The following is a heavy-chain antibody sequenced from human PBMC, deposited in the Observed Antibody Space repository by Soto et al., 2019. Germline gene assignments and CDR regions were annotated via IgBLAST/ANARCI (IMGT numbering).Heavy chain of an antibody. Sequence: GGSLRLSCAASGFTFSSYAMSWVRQAPGKGLEWVSAISGSGGSTYYADSVKGRFTISRDNSKNTLYLQMNSLRAEDTAVYYCAKVYNTMIVVVPGFDYSGQGTLVTVSS. J-gene: IGHJ4*02. CDR3: AKVYNTMIVVVPGFDY. V-gene: IGHV3-23*01. CDR2: ISGSGGST. D-gene: IGHD3-22*01. CDR1: GFTFSSYA.